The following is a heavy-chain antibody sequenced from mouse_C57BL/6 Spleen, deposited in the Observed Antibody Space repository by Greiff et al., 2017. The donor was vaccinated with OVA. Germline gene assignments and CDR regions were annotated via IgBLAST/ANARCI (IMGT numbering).Heavy chain of an antibody. CDR2: IDPVTGGT. J-gene: IGHJ4*01. D-gene: IGHD2-3*01. V-gene: IGHV1-15*01. CDR3: LYDGYYPYAMDY. Sequence: QVQLQQSGAELVRPGASVTLSCKASGYTFTDYEMHWVKQTPVHGLEWIGAIDPVTGGTAYNQKFKVKAILTADKSSSTAYMELRSLTSEDSAVYYCLYDGYYPYAMDYWGQGTSVTVSS. CDR1: GYTFTDYE.